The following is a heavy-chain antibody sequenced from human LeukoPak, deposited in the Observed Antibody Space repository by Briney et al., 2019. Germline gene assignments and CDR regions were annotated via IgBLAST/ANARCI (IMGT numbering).Heavy chain of an antibody. Sequence: SVKVSCKASGGTFSSYAISWVRQAPGQGLEWMGGIIPRFGTANYAQKFQGRVTITTDESTTTVYMELSSLRSEDTAVYFCARGWAPSSGFDYWGQGTLVTVSS. CDR3: ARGWAPSSGFDY. V-gene: IGHV1-69*05. CDR1: GGTFSSYA. D-gene: IGHD6-19*01. CDR2: IIPRFGTA. J-gene: IGHJ4*02.